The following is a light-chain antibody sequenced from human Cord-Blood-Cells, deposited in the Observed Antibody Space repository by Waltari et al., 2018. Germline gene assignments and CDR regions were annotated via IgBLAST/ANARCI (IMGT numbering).Light chain of an antibody. CDR2: GTS. CDR3: QQYGSSPT. V-gene: IGKV3-20*01. J-gene: IGKJ2*01. Sequence: EIVLTQSPGPLSLSPGERATLSCRASQSVSSSYLAWYQQKPGLAPRRLIYGTSSRATGIPDRFSGSGSGTDFTLTISRLEPEDFAVYYCQQYGSSPTFGQGTKLEIK. CDR1: QSVSSSY.